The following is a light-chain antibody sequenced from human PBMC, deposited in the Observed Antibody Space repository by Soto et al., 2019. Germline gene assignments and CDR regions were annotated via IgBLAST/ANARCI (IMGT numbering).Light chain of an antibody. CDR2: GAS. CDR3: QHFGSSPPKYT. V-gene: IGKV3-20*01. J-gene: IGKJ2*01. CDR1: QTVSSSH. Sequence: EVVLTQSPGTLSLSPGERATLSCRASQTVSSSHLAWYQQKPGQAPRLLIYGASDMATDIPDRFSGSGSGTDFTLTISRLEPEDFAVYYCQHFGSSPPKYTFGQGTKLEIK.